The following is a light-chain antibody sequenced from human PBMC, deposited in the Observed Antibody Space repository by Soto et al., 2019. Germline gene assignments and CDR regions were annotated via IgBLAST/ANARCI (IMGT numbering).Light chain of an antibody. J-gene: IGKJ4*01. Sequence: EIVLTQSPATLSLSPGERATLSCRASQSVNNYLAWYQQKPGQAPRLLIYDASNRATGIPARFSGSGSGTDFILTIRSLEPEDFAVYYCQHRTSWPLTFGGGTKVDIK. CDR3: QHRTSWPLT. CDR1: QSVNNY. CDR2: DAS. V-gene: IGKV3-11*01.